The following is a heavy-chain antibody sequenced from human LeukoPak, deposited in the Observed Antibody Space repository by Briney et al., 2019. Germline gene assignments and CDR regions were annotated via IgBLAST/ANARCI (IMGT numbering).Heavy chain of an antibody. CDR1: GFSLSSYW. D-gene: IGHD3-22*01. J-gene: IGHJ4*02. Sequence: GGSLRLSCAASGFSLSSYWMSWVRQAPGKGLEWVASMKGGASETYYVDSVKGRFTISRDSAKKSLYLQMNSLRAEDTANYCVRDSDRRSDCWGQGTLVTVSS. CDR3: VRDSDRRSDC. V-gene: IGHV3-7*05. CDR2: MKGGASET.